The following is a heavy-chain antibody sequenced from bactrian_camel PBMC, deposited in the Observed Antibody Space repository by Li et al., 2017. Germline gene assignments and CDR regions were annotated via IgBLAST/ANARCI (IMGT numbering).Heavy chain of an antibody. V-gene: IGHV3S22*01. CDR1: GVANSRSY. CDR2: IIGADGDV. Sequence: ASGVANSRSYLGWFRPTPGKGREGVAIIGADGDVGYADSVKGRFTISRDNAKNILYLQMNSLKPEDTAMYYCAATSVFFLMIRRPPRST. D-gene: IGHD2*01.